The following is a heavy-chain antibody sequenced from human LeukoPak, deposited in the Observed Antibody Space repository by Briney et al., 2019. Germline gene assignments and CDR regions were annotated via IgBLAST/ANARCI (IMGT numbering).Heavy chain of an antibody. CDR3: ARHDQVSTSSPKFNDAFDI. CDR2: IYYSGTS. Sequence: SETLSLTCTVSGGSISSGSYYWSWIRQPPGKGLEWIGNIYYSGTSNYNPSLRSRVTISEDTSKNQFSLELNSVTVADTAVYYCARHDQVSTSSPKFNDAFDIWGQGTMVTVSS. D-gene: IGHD2-2*01. J-gene: IGHJ3*02. V-gene: IGHV4-61*01. CDR1: GGSISSGSYY.